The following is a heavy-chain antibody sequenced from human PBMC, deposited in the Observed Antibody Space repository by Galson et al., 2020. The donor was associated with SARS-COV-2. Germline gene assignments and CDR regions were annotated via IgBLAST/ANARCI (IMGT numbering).Heavy chain of an antibody. CDR2: IWYDGRNK. CDR1: GFTFSDCA. Sequence: PGGSLRLSCAGSGFTFSDCAMHWVRQAPGKGLEWVAVIWYDGRNKYYADSVKGRFTISRDNSKNTLYLQMNSLRAEDTAVYYCAREGGSGIVAAPTDYWGQGTLVTVSS. V-gene: IGHV3-33*01. D-gene: IGHD1-26*01. CDR3: AREGGSGIVAAPTDY. J-gene: IGHJ4*02.